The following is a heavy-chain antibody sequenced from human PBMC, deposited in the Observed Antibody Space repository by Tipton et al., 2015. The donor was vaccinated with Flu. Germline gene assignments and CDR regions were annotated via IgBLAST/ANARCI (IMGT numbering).Heavy chain of an antibody. V-gene: IGHV4-31*03. D-gene: IGHD3-10*01. CDR1: GGSISSGGYY. CDR3: ASYYYGSGSYRGDAFDI. Sequence: LRLSCTVSGGSISSGGYYWSWIRQHPGKGLEWIGYIYYSGSTYYNPSLKSRVTISVDTSKNQFSLKLSSVTAADTAVYYRASYYYGSGSYRGDAFDIWGQGTMVTVSS. CDR2: IYYSGST. J-gene: IGHJ3*02.